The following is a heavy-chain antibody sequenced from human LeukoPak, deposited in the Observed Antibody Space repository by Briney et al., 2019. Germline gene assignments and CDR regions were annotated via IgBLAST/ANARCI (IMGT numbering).Heavy chain of an antibody. V-gene: IGHV3-74*01. Sequence: PGGSLRLSCVDSGFTFSRYWMHWVRHAPGKGLVWVSRINSDGSSTTYADSVKGRFTISRDSSTNTLYLQMNSLRAEDTAIYYCAGAPTPTDYDSSLDYWGQGVLVTVSS. CDR3: AGAPTPTDYDSSLDY. CDR1: GFTFSRYW. D-gene: IGHD3-22*01. CDR2: INSDGSST. J-gene: IGHJ4*02.